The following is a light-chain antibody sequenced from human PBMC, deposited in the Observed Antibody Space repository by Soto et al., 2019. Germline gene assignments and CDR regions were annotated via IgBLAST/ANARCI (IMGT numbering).Light chain of an antibody. CDR2: GAS. V-gene: IGKV3-15*01. Sequence: IVMTQSPATLSVSPGARATLSCTASQSVSSNLAWYQQKPGQAPRLLVYGASTRATGIPARFSGSGSETEFTLTISSLQSEDFAVYYCQQYKNWPTITFGQGTRLENK. J-gene: IGKJ5*01. CDR1: QSVSSN. CDR3: QQYKNWPTIT.